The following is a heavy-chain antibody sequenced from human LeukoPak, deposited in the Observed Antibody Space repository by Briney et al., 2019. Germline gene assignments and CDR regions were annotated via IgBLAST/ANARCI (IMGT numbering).Heavy chain of an antibody. CDR2: ISYGGSNK. Sequence: RSLRLSCAASGFTFSNYAMHWVRQAPGKVLERVAVISYGGSNKYYADSVKGRFTISRDNSKNTLYLQMNSLRPEDTAVYYCAKDLAAAGCDYWGQGTLVTVSS. CDR3: AKDLAAAGCDY. J-gene: IGHJ4*02. D-gene: IGHD6-13*01. CDR1: GFTFSNYA. V-gene: IGHV3-30*18.